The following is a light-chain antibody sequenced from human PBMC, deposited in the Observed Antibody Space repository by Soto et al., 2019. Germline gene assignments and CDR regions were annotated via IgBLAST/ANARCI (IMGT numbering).Light chain of an antibody. J-gene: IGKJ2*01. V-gene: IGKV3-11*01. CDR2: DAS. CDR1: QSVSSY. CDR3: TQRSNWPPYT. Sequence: EIVLTQSPATLSLSPGERATLSCRASQSVSSYLAWYQQKPGQAPRLLIYDASNRATCIPARFSGSGSGTAFTPTISSLVHEDFAVYYCTQRSNWPPYTFGKGNKLEIK.